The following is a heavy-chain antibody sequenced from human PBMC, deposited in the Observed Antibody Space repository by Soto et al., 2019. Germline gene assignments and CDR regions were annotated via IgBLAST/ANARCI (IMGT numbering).Heavy chain of an antibody. D-gene: IGHD1-1*01. Sequence: EVQLVESGGGLVQPGGSLRLSCAASGFTFSSYWMHWVRQAPGKGLVWVSRINYDGSSTSYADSVKGRVTISRDNAKNTLYLQMSSLRGEDTAVYYCARDDADGTLQYWGQGTLVTVSS. V-gene: IGHV3-74*01. CDR3: ARDDADGTLQY. CDR1: GFTFSSYW. J-gene: IGHJ4*02. CDR2: INYDGSST.